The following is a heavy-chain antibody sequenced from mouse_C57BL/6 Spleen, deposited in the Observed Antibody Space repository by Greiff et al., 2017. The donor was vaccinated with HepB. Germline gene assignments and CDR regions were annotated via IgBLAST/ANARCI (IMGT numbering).Heavy chain of an antibody. D-gene: IGHD1-2*01. J-gene: IGHJ1*03. Sequence: ESGPGLVKPSQSLSLTCSVTGYSITSGYYWNWIRQFPGNKLEWMGYISYDGSNNYNPSLKNRISITRDTSKNQFFLKLNSVTTEDTATYYCARGLRPSYWYFDVWGTGTTVTVSS. CDR3: ARGLRPSYWYFDV. CDR2: ISYDGSN. V-gene: IGHV3-6*01. CDR1: GYSITSGYY.